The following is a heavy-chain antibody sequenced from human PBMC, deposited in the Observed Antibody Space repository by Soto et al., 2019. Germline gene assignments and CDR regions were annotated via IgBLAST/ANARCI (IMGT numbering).Heavy chain of an antibody. CDR3: ARGGAIGYCSSTSCSYDY. J-gene: IGHJ4*02. D-gene: IGHD2-2*01. CDR1: GGTFSSYT. V-gene: IGHV1-69*02. Sequence: QVQLVQSGAEVKKPGSSVKVSCKASGGTFSSYTISWVRQAPGQGLEWMGRIIPILGIANYAQKFQGRVTITADKSTSTAYMELSSLRSEDTAVYYCARGGAIGYCSSTSCSYDYWGQGTLVTVSS. CDR2: IIPILGIA.